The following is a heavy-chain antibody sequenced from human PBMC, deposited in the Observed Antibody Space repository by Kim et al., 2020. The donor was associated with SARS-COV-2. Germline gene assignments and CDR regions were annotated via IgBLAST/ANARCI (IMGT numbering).Heavy chain of an antibody. J-gene: IGHJ4*02. CDR3: ARDLIVGARLDY. V-gene: IGHV4-39*07. Sequence: YSNPSLKSRVTISVDTSKNQFSLKLSSVTAADTAVYYCARDLIVGARLDYWGQGTLVTVSS. D-gene: IGHD1-26*01.